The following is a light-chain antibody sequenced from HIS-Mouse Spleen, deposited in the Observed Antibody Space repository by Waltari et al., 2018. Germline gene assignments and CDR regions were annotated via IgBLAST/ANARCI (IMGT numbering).Light chain of an antibody. Sequence: QSALTQPASVSGSPGQSITISCTGTSSDVGSYNLVSWYQQHPGKAPQLMLYEGSKLPSGVSKRVSGSKSGNTASLTISGLQADDDADYYCCSYAGSSTWVFGGGTKLTVL. CDR1: SSDVGSYNL. V-gene: IGLV2-23*01. CDR2: EGS. J-gene: IGLJ3*02. CDR3: CSYAGSSTWV.